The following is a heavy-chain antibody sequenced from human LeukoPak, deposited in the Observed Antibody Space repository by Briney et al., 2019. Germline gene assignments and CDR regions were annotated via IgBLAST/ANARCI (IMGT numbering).Heavy chain of an antibody. V-gene: IGHV3-74*01. CDR2: LNSDASVT. D-gene: IGHD2-21*02. CDR1: GFTFSIYW. Sequence: GGSLRLSCAASGFTFSIYWMHWVRQTPGKGLEWVSRLNSDASVTTYSDSVKGRFTISRDNAKNTLYLQMDSLRAEDTAFYYCVREYCGGDCYTDFWGQGTLVTDSS. CDR3: VREYCGGDCYTDF. J-gene: IGHJ4*02.